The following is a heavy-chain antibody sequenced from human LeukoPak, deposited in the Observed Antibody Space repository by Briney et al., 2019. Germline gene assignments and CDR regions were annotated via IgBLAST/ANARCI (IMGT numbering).Heavy chain of an antibody. Sequence: SETLSLTCTVSGGSISSYYWSWIRQPPGKGLEWIGYIYYSGSTNYNPSLKSRVTISVDTSKNQFSLKLSSVTAADTAVYYCARLTYYDILTGYLITYYFDYWGQGTLVTVSS. D-gene: IGHD3-9*01. V-gene: IGHV4-59*01. CDR3: ARLTYYDILTGYLITYYFDY. CDR1: GGSISSYY. J-gene: IGHJ4*02. CDR2: IYYSGST.